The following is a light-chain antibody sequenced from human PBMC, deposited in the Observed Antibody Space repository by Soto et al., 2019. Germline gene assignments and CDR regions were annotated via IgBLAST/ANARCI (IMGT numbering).Light chain of an antibody. J-gene: IGLJ2*01. Sequence: QSVLTQPPSASGTPGQRVTISCSGSNSNIGTNTINWYQQLPGTAPKLLIHSNDVRPSGVPDRFSGSKSGTSASLAISGLQSEDEADYYCEAWDDSRYGAVFGGGTKLTVL. CDR2: SND. CDR3: EAWDDSRYGAV. V-gene: IGLV1-44*01. CDR1: NSNIGTNT.